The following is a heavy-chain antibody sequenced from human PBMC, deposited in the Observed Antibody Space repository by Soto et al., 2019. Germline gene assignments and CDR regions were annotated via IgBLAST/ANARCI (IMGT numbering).Heavy chain of an antibody. D-gene: IGHD6-13*01. CDR1: GFSLSTSGVG. J-gene: IGHJ5*02. CDR3: AHIPLTYSRTVGNWFDP. CDR2: IYWDDDK. Sequence: QITLKESGPTLVKPTQTLTLTCTFSGFSLSTSGVGVGWIRQPPGKALEWLALIYWDDDKRYSPSLKSRLTITKDTSKNQVVLTMTNMDPVDTATYYCAHIPLTYSRTVGNWFDPWGQGTLVTVSS. V-gene: IGHV2-5*02.